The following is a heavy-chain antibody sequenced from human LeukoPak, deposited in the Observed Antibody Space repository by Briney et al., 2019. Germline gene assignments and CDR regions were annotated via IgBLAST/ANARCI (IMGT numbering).Heavy chain of an antibody. D-gene: IGHD3-10*01. J-gene: IGHJ4*02. CDR1: GGSISSYY. Sequence: SETLSLTCTVSGGSISSYYWSWIRQPPGKGLEWIGYIYYSGSTNYNPSLKSRVTISVDTSKNQFSLKLSSVTAADTAVYYCARLPITAGYYGSGSFYYFDYWGQGTLVTVSP. CDR2: IYYSGST. CDR3: ARLPITAGYYGSGSFYYFDY. V-gene: IGHV4-59*08.